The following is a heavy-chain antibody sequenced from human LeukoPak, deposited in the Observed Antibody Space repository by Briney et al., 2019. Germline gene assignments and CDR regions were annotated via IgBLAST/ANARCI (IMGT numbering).Heavy chain of an antibody. CDR3: ARAGFGFGDGYYGMDV. CDR2: IYYSGST. V-gene: IGHV4-31*03. CDR1: GGSISSGGYY. J-gene: IGHJ6*02. Sequence: SETLSLTCTVSGGSISSGGYYWSWIRQHPGKGLEWIGYIYYSGSTYYNPSLKSRVTISVDTSKNQFSLKLSSVTAADTAVYYCARAGFGFGDGYYGMDVWGQGTTVTVSS. D-gene: IGHD3-10*01.